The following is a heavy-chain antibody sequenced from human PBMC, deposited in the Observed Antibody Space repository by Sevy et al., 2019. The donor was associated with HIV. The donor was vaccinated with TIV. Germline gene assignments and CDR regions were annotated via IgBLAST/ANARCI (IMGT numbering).Heavy chain of an antibody. D-gene: IGHD3-3*01. Sequence: GGSLRLSCAASGFSLSSYSMNWVRQAPGKGLEWVSSISSSSSYIYYADSVKGRFTISRDNAKNSLYLQMNSLRAEDTAVYYCASAPYYDFWSGYHYYFDYWGQGTLVTVSS. CDR2: ISSSSSYI. CDR3: ASAPYYDFWSGYHYYFDY. V-gene: IGHV3-21*01. CDR1: GFSLSSYS. J-gene: IGHJ4*02.